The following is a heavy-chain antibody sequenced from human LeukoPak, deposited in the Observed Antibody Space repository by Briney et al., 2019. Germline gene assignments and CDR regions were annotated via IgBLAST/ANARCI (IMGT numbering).Heavy chain of an antibody. CDR2: ISAYNGNT. CDR3: ARDYCSSTSCYAYYMDV. D-gene: IGHD2-2*01. Sequence: ASVKVSCKASGYTFTSYGISWVRQAPGQGLEWMGWISAYNGNTNYAQKLQGRVTMTTDTPTSTAYMELRSLRSDDTAVYYCARDYCSSTSCYAYYMDVWGKGTTVTISS. CDR1: GYTFTSYG. J-gene: IGHJ6*03. V-gene: IGHV1-18*01.